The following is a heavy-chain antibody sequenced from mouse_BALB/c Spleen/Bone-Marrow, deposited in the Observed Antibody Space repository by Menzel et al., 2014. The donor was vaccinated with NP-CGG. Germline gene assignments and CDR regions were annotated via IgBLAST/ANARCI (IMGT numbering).Heavy chain of an antibody. CDR3: ARYRLGTYFDY. D-gene: IGHD2-14*01. V-gene: IGHV14-3*02. J-gene: IGHJ2*01. CDR1: GFNIKDTY. CDR2: IDPANVNT. Sequence: EVQRVESGAGLVKPRASVKLSCKASGFNIKDTYMHWVKQRPEQGLEWVERIDPANVNTKYDPKFQGKATITADTSSNTAYLQLSSLTSEDTAVYYCARYRLGTYFDYGGQGTTLTVSS.